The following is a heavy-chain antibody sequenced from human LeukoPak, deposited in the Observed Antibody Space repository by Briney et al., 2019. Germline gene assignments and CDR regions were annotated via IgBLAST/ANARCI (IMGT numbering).Heavy chain of an antibody. D-gene: IGHD2-2*01. V-gene: IGHV1-46*01. Sequence: ASVKVSCKASGYTFTSYYMHWVRQAPGQGLEWMGIINPSGGSTSYAQKFQGRVTMTRDTSTSTVYMELSSLRSEDTAVYYCARERVEYQLLSKREVYHFDYWGQGILVTVSS. CDR1: GYTFTSYY. CDR2: INPSGGST. CDR3: ARERVEYQLLSKREVYHFDY. J-gene: IGHJ4*02.